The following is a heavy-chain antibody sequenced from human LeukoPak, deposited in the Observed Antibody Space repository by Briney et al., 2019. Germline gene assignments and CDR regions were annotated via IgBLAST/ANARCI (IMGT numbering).Heavy chain of an antibody. CDR1: GFTVSNNY. CDR2: ISGSGGST. CDR3: AKNDRGYLKGFHFDY. J-gene: IGHJ4*02. D-gene: IGHD6-25*01. V-gene: IGHV3-23*01. Sequence: GGSLRLSCAASGFTVSNNYMSWVRQAPGKGLEWVSAISGSGGSTYYADSVKGRFTISRDNSKNTLYLQMNSLRAEDTAVYYCAKNDRGYLKGFHFDYWGQGTLVTVSS.